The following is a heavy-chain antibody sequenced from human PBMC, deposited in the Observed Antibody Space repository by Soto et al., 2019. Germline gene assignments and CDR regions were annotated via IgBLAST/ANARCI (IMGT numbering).Heavy chain of an antibody. CDR1: GFNISVFS. CDR2: ISGSGKTV. Sequence: GGSLRLSCAASGFNISVFSMNWVRQAPGKGLEWVSYISGSGKTVYYADSLKGRFTISRDNAKNSLYLQMNSLRADDTAIYFCARVVGFTPYCSDDTCSTPFDYWGQGTLVTVSS. D-gene: IGHD2-15*01. J-gene: IGHJ4*02. CDR3: ARVVGFTPYCSDDTCSTPFDY. V-gene: IGHV3-48*01.